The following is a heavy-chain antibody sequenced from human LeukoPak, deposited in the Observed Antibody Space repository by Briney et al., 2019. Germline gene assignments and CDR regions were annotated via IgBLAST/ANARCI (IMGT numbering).Heavy chain of an antibody. V-gene: IGHV3-74*01. CDR3: ARDRDIVGYMDV. CDR2: INSDGSST. J-gene: IGHJ6*03. Sequence: PGGSLRLSCAASGFTFSSYWMHWVRQAPGKGLVWVSRINSDGSSTSYADSVKGRFTVSRDNAKNTLYLQMNSLRAEDTAVYYCARDRDIVGYMDVWGKGTTVTVSS. D-gene: IGHD2-15*01. CDR1: GFTFSSYW.